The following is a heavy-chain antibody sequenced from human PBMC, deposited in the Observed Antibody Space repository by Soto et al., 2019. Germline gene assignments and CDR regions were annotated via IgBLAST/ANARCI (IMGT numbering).Heavy chain of an antibody. Sequence: SVKVSCKASGGTFSSYAISWVRQAPGQGLGWMGGIIPIFGTANYAQKFQGRVTITADKSTSTAYMELSSLRSEDTAVYYCARGPYCGGDCYSVGYYYYYGMDVWGQGTTVTVSS. CDR1: GGTFSSYA. V-gene: IGHV1-69*06. CDR3: ARGPYCGGDCYSVGYYYYYGMDV. J-gene: IGHJ6*02. D-gene: IGHD2-21*02. CDR2: IIPIFGTA.